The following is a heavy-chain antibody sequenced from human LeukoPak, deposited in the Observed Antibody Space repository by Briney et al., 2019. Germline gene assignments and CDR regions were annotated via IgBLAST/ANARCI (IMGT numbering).Heavy chain of an antibody. CDR3: ARGQAYIVVVPAAIYNWFDP. V-gene: IGHV4-34*01. J-gene: IGHJ5*02. CDR1: GGSFSGYY. Sequence: SETLSLTCAVYGGSFSGYYWSWLRQPPGKGLEWIGEINHSGSTNYNPSLKSRVTISVDTSKNQFSLKLSSVTAADTAVYYCARGQAYIVVVPAAIYNWFDPWGQGTLVTVSS. D-gene: IGHD2-2*02. CDR2: INHSGST.